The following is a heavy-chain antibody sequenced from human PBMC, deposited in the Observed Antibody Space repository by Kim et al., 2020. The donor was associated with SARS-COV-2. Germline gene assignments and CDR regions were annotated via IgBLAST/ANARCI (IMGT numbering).Heavy chain of an antibody. V-gene: IGHV4-59*01. CDR3: ARTLWFGRGQPYNWFDP. Sequence: LKSRVTISVDTSKNQFSLKLSSVTAADTAVYYCARTLWFGRGQPYNWFDPWGQGTLVTVSS. J-gene: IGHJ5*02. D-gene: IGHD3-10*01.